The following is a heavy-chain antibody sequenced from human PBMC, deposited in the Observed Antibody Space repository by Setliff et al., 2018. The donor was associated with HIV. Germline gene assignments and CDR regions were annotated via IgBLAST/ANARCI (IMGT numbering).Heavy chain of an antibody. Sequence: QTLSLTCTVSGASITTDTYYWSWIRQTPGKGLEWIGYIFNTGSTYYKSSLASRLTMSIDTSRNQFSLKLRSVTAADTAVFYCARMSVSAAVYFDSWGQGTLVTVSS. J-gene: IGHJ4*02. V-gene: IGHV4-30-4*08. D-gene: IGHD6-25*01. CDR2: IFNTGST. CDR1: GASITTDTYY. CDR3: ARMSVSAAVYFDS.